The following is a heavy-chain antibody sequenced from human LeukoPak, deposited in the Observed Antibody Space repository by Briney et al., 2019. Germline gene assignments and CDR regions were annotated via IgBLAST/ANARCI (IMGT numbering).Heavy chain of an antibody. CDR2: ISGSGGST. CDR1: GFTFSSYA. CDR3: AKDRRGCTSTSCYYRFDY. Sequence: GGSLRLSCAASGFTFSSYAMSWVRQAPGKGLEWVSGISGSGGSTHYADSVKGRFTISRDNSKNTLYLQMNSLRAEDTAVYYCAKDRRGCTSTSCYYRFDYWGQGTLVTVYS. J-gene: IGHJ4*02. V-gene: IGHV3-23*01. D-gene: IGHD2-2*01.